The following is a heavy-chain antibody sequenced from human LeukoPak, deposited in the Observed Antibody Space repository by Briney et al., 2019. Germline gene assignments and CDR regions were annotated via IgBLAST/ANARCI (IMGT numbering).Heavy chain of an antibody. V-gene: IGHV1-2*02. CDR3: GRGDTTMMNWSDP. J-gene: IGHJ5*02. Sequence: ASVKVSCKASGYRFIGYYMHWVRQAPGQGLGWMGWINPNTGATNYAQKFQGRVTMTRDTSISTVYMELSRLRSDDTAVFYCGRGDTTMMNWSDPWGQGTLVTVSS. CDR2: INPNTGAT. D-gene: IGHD5-18*01. CDR1: GYRFIGYY.